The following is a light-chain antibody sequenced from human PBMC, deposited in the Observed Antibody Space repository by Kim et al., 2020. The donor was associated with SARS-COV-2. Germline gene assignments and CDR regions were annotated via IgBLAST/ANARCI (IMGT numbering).Light chain of an antibody. V-gene: IGKV1-39*01. CDR2: DAS. CDR3: QQCYNSPHT. J-gene: IGKJ2*01. CDR1: QSMRTY. Sequence: DIHLTQSPSSLSASVGDTVTIACRASQSMRTYLNWYQQEPGKAPKVLIYDASSLQSGVPSRFRGSGSGTDFTLTISGLQPEDIGTYYCQQCYNSPHTFGQGTKLEI.